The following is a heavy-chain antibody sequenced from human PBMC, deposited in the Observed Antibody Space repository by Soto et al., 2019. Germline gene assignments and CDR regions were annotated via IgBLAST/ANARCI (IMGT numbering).Heavy chain of an antibody. V-gene: IGHV3-15*07. J-gene: IGHJ6*04. CDR1: GLTISNAW. CDR2: IKTNTEGGTT. CDR3: TTGSVEGV. D-gene: IGHD2-15*01. Sequence: QQVESGGGFIYPGGSLRLSCAASGLTISNAWMNWVRQAPGKGLEWVGRIKTNTEGGTTDYAAAVKGRFTVSRDDSKNTLYLQMNSLRTEDTAVYYCTTGSVEGVWGKGTTVTVSS.